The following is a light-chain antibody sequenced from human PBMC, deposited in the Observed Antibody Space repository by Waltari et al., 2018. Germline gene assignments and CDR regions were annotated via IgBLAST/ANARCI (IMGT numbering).Light chain of an antibody. Sequence: DIQLTQSPPSLSASVGDRVTITCRASQRISMFLNWYQQKPGKAPNLLIYGASSFPNGVPYSFSGSGSGTEFTLTISSLHPEDFATYYCQQTYSTHLTFGGGTK. CDR2: GAS. V-gene: IGKV1-39*01. J-gene: IGKJ4*01. CDR3: QQTYSTHLT. CDR1: QRISMF.